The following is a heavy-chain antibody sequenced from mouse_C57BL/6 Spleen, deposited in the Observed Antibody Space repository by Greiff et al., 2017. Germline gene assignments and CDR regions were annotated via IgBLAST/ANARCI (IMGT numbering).Heavy chain of an antibody. CDR1: GFTFSSYA. CDR3: ARDLTGTLDY. CDR2: ISDGGSYT. V-gene: IGHV5-4*01. Sequence: EVQRVESGGGLVKPGGSLKLSCAASGFTFSSYAMSWVRQTPEKRLEWVATISDGGSYTYYPDKVKGRFTISRDNAKNNLYLQMSHLKSEDTAMYYCARDLTGTLDYWGQGTTRTVSS. D-gene: IGHD4-1*01. J-gene: IGHJ2*01.